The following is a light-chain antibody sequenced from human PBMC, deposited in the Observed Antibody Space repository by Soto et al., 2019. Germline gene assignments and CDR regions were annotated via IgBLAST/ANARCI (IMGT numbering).Light chain of an antibody. J-gene: IGKJ1*01. CDR3: PQSYIPPTP. Sequence: SVSASIGDRVTITCRASQSISSYLNWHQQKPGKAPKLLIYAASSLQSGVPSRFSGSGSGTDFTPTISSLQPEDFTPYYCPQSYIPPTPFG. CDR1: QSISSY. V-gene: IGKV1-39*01. CDR2: AAS.